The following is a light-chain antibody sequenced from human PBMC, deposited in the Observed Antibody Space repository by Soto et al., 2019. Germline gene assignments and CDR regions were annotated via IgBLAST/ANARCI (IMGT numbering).Light chain of an antibody. CDR1: QSVSSSY. Sequence: EIGVTQSPGTLSLSPGERATLSCGASQSVSSSYLAWYQQKPGQAPRLLIYGASSRATGIPDRFSGSGSGTDFTLTISRLEPQDFAVYYCQQYGSSPAITFGQGTRLEIK. CDR2: GAS. V-gene: IGKV3-20*01. J-gene: IGKJ5*01. CDR3: QQYGSSPAIT.